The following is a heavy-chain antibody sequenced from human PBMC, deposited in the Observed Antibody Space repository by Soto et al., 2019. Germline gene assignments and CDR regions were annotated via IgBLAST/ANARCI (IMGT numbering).Heavy chain of an antibody. V-gene: IGHV4-30-2*01. Sequence: PSETLSLTCAVSGGSISSGGYSWSWIRQPPGKGLEWIGYMYHSGSTYYNPSLKSRVTISIDRSKNQFSLNLSSMAAADTAVYYCARYRLWFGEFTLDSWGQGALVTISS. CDR2: MYHSGST. D-gene: IGHD3-10*01. CDR3: ARYRLWFGEFTLDS. CDR1: GGSISSGGYS. J-gene: IGHJ4*02.